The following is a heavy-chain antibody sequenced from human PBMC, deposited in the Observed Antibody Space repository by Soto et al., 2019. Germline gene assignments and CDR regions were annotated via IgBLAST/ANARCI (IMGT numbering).Heavy chain of an antibody. J-gene: IGHJ4*02. CDR3: ARDRIIGTSYSDY. Sequence: SETLSLTCTVSGGSINSFYWAWMRQPAGKGLEWIGRIHSSGTTNYNPSLSSRVTMSVDPSKNQFSLRLTSVTAADTAVYYCARDRIIGTSYSDYWGQGILVTVSS. D-gene: IGHD1-7*01. CDR1: GGSINSFY. V-gene: IGHV4-4*07. CDR2: IHSSGTT.